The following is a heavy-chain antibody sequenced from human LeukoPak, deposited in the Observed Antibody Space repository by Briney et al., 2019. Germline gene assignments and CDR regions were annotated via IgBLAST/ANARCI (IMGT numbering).Heavy chain of an antibody. Sequence: GGSLRLSCAASGFTFSSYGMHWVRQAPGKGLEWVAVIWYDGSNKYYADSVKGRFTISRDNSKNTLYLQMNSLRAEDTAVYYCARDPASLAVAGTGSVDYWGQGTLVTASS. CDR2: IWYDGSNK. D-gene: IGHD6-19*01. CDR3: ARDPASLAVAGTGSVDY. CDR1: GFTFSSYG. V-gene: IGHV3-33*01. J-gene: IGHJ4*02.